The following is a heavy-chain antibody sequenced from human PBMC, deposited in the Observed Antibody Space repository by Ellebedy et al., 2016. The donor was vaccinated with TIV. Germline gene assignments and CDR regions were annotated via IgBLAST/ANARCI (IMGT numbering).Heavy chain of an antibody. Sequence: MPSETLSLTCTVSGGSISSTSYYWGWIRQPPGKGLEWIGSIYYSGSTYYNPSLKSRVTISVDTSKNQFSLKLSSVTAADTTVYYCVRRLGGPIPPYFDSWGQGTLVTVSS. J-gene: IGHJ4*02. CDR3: VRRLGGPIPPYFDS. CDR1: GGSISSTSYY. CDR2: IYYSGST. V-gene: IGHV4-39*01. D-gene: IGHD3-10*01.